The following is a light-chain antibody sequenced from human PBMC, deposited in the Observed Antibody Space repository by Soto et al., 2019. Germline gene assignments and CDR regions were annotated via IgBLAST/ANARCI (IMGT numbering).Light chain of an antibody. Sequence: EIVLTQSPATLSLSPGERATLSCRASQSVSNYLAWYQQKPGQAPRLLIYDASNSASGIPARFSGSGSGTDFTLTISSLDPEDFAVYYCQQRSNWPPVTFGGGTKVEIK. CDR1: QSVSNY. J-gene: IGKJ4*01. CDR2: DAS. CDR3: QQRSNWPPVT. V-gene: IGKV3-11*01.